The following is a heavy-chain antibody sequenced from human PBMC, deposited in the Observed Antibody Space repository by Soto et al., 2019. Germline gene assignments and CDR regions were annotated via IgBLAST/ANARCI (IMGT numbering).Heavy chain of an antibody. J-gene: IGHJ6*03. CDR3: ARIRGGYSQRGSHYYYHMDV. CDR1: GFTFSDHY. Sequence: EVQLVESGGDLVQPGGSLRLSCAVSGFTFSDHYMDWVRQAPGKGLEWVGRIRNKVNSYSTEYAASVKGRFTMSRDDSKNSVYLQMNSLKTDDTAVYYCARIRGGYSQRGSHYYYHMDVWGKGTTVTVSS. D-gene: IGHD3-16*01. V-gene: IGHV3-72*01. CDR2: IRNKVNSYST.